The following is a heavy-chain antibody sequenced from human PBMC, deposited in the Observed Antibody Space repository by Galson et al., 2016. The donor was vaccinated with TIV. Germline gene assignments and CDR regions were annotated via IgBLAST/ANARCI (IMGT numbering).Heavy chain of an antibody. J-gene: IGHJ6*02. Sequence: TLSLTCTVSGGSISSYSWSWIRQPLGKGLEWLAYISSGGSTMYNPSLKSRVTISLDTSKKQISLTLSAVTAADSAIYYCARDDWNSEYLHYGMDVWGQGTTVTVAS. D-gene: IGHD1-7*01. CDR2: ISSGGST. V-gene: IGHV4-59*01. CDR3: ARDDWNSEYLHYGMDV. CDR1: GGSISSYS.